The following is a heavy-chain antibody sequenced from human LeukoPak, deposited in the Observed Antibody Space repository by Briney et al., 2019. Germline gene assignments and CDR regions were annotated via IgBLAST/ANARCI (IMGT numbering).Heavy chain of an antibody. V-gene: IGHV4-31*03. CDR2: IYYSGST. CDR3: ARDQPLLSSYYYGMDV. CDR1: GGSISSGGYY. J-gene: IGHJ6*02. Sequence: SQTLSLTCTVSGGSISSGGYYWSWIRQHPGKGLEWIGYIYYSGSTYYNPSLKSRVTISVDTSKNQFSLKLSSVTAADMAVYYCARDQPLLSSYYYGMDVWGQGTTVTVSS. D-gene: IGHD2-2*01.